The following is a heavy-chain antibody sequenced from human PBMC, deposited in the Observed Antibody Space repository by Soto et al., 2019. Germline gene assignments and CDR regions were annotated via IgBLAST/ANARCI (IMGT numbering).Heavy chain of an antibody. J-gene: IGHJ4*02. V-gene: IGHV3-30*18. CDR1: GFTFDTYG. CDR3: AKDHIVAAAPDY. CDR2: ISYDGSNR. D-gene: IGHD2-2*01. Sequence: QVQLVESGGGVVQPGRSLRLSCAASGFTFDTYGMHWVRQAPGKGLEWVAVISYDGSNRYYADSVKGRFTISRDNSKNTLYLQMNSLISEDTAVYYCAKDHIVAAAPDYWGQGTLVTVSS.